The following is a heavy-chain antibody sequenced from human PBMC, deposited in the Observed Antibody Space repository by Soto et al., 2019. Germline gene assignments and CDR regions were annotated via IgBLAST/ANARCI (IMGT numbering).Heavy chain of an antibody. CDR3: ARIEGVTTIFLRYGMDV. CDR1: GYSFTSYW. J-gene: IGHJ6*02. V-gene: IGHV5-10-1*01. Sequence: PGESLKLSCKGSGYSFTSYWISWVRQMPGKGLEWMGRIDPSDSYTNYSPSFQGHVTISADKSISTAYLQWSSLKASDTAMYYCARIEGVTTIFLRYGMDVWGQGTTVTVSS. CDR2: IDPSDSYT. D-gene: IGHD4-4*01.